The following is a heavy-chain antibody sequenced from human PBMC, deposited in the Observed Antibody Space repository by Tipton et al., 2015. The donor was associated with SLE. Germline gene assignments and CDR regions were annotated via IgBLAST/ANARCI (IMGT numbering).Heavy chain of an antibody. Sequence: TLSLTCTVSGGSITNYYWTWIRQPPGKGLEWIGCIYHDGTTRSNPSLQSRITISVDTSKNQFSLKLSSVTAADTAVYYCALRSAVTDPGAFDIWGQGTMVTVSS. J-gene: IGHJ3*02. V-gene: IGHV4-59*12. CDR1: GGSITNYY. CDR2: IYHDGTT. CDR3: ALRSAVTDPGAFDI. D-gene: IGHD2-21*02.